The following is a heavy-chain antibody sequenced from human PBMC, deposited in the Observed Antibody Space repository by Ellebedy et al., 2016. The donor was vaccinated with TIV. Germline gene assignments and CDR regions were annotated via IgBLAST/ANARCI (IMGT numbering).Heavy chain of an antibody. D-gene: IGHD3-22*01. V-gene: IGHV5-51*01. CDR2: IYPGDSDT. CDR3: ARQGADSSGYYYGSRGAFDI. Sequence: GESLKISCKGSGYSFTNYWIAWMRQRPGKGLEWMGIIYPGDSDTRYSPSFQGHITISVDKSISTAYLQWSSLKASDTATYYCARQGADSSGYYYGSRGAFDIWGQGAMVAVSS. J-gene: IGHJ3*02. CDR1: GYSFTNYW.